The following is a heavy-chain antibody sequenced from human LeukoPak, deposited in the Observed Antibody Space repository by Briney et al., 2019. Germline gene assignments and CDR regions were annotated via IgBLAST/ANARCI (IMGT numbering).Heavy chain of an antibody. CDR2: INPNSGDT. Sequence: PGASVTVSCKASGYTFTGYYMHWVRQAPGQGLEWMGWINPNSGDTNYAQKFQGRVTMTRDTSISTAYMDLSRLRSDDTAFFYCARRGDYTILTDYLYYFDSWGQGTLVTVSS. CDR1: GYTFTGYY. J-gene: IGHJ4*02. V-gene: IGHV1-2*02. CDR3: ARRGDYTILTDYLYYFDS. D-gene: IGHD3-9*01.